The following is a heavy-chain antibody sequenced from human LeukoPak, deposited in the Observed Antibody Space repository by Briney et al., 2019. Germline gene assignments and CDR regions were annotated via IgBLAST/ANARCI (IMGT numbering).Heavy chain of an antibody. D-gene: IGHD1-7*01. CDR3: ARDLNWNYDY. CDR1: GGSISSSSYY. J-gene: IGHJ4*02. V-gene: IGHV4-39*07. CDR2: IYYSGST. Sequence: SETLSLTCTVSGGSISSSSYYWGWIRPPPGLGLVWIGSIYYSGSTYYNPSLRSRVTISVDTSKNQFSLKLSSVTAADTAVYYCARDLNWNYDYWGQGTLVTVSS.